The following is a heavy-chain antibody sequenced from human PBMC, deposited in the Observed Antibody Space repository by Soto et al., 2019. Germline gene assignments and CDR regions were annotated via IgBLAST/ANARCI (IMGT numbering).Heavy chain of an antibody. V-gene: IGHV3-30*03. CDR3: VRWDNAYFAS. CDR1: GFIFSGSG. D-gene: IGHD1-26*01. J-gene: IGHJ4*02. Sequence: GGSLRLSCAASGFIFSGSGMHWVRQAPGKGLEWLAVISYDGSFQYYAGSVKGRFTISRDNSKNTVSLLMNSLTSEDTAVYYCVRWDNAYFASWGQGTQVTV. CDR2: ISYDGSFQ.